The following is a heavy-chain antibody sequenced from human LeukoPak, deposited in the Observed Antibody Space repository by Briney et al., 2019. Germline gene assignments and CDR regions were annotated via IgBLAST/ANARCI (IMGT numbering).Heavy chain of an antibody. CDR1: GGSISSSSYY. Sequence: SETLSLTCTVSGGSISSSSYYWGWIRQPPGKGLEWIGYIYYSGSTNYNPSLKSRVTISVDTSKNQFSLKLSSVTAADTAVYYCARGGGTVVTPWGQGTLVTVSS. CDR2: IYYSGST. D-gene: IGHD4-23*01. V-gene: IGHV4-61*05. J-gene: IGHJ5*02. CDR3: ARGGGTVVTP.